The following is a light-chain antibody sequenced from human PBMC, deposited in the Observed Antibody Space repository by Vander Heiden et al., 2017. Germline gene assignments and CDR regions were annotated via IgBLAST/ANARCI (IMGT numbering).Light chain of an antibody. CDR1: SSDVGGYNY. Sequence: QSALTHPPSASGSPGQSVTISCTATSSDVGGYNYVSWYQQHPGKAPKLIIYEVTERPSGVPDRFSGSKSGNTASLTVSGLQAEDEADYYCSSYAGSNNLRVFGGGTKLTVL. CDR2: EVT. CDR3: SSYAGSNNLRV. J-gene: IGLJ3*02. V-gene: IGLV2-8*01.